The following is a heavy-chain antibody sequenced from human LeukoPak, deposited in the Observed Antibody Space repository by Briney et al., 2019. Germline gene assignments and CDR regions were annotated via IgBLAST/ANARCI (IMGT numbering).Heavy chain of an antibody. V-gene: IGHV4-59*01. CDR2: IYYSGST. CDR3: ARDYSNYVYNWFDP. CDR1: GGSISSYY. D-gene: IGHD4-11*01. Sequence: SETLSLTCTVSGGSISSYYWSWLRQPPGKGLEWIGYIYYSGSTNYNPSLKSRVTISVDTSKNQFSLKLSSVTAADPAVYYCARDYSNYVYNWFDPWGQGTLVTVSS. J-gene: IGHJ5*02.